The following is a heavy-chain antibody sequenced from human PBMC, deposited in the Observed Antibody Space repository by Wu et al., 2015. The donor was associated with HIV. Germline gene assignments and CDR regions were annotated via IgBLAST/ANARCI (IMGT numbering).Heavy chain of an antibody. CDR2: INPNSGDT. V-gene: IGHV1-2*02. CDR3: ARETPDYDDSSPTPFDL. CDR1: GYTFTGYY. D-gene: IGHD4-17*01. Sequence: QVQLVQSGAEVKKPGASVKVSCKASGYTFTGYYIHWVRQAPGQGLEWMGWINPNSGDTYYAQQFQGRVTMTRDTSISTAYMELSRLRSEDTAVYYCARETPDYDDSSPTPFDLWGRGTLVTVSS. J-gene: IGHJ2*01.